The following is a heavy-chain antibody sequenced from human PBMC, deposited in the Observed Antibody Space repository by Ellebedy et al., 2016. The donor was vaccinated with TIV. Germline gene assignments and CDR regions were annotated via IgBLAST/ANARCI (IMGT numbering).Heavy chain of an antibody. CDR3: AKDPPLGEPAAIWGDLKTKWFDP. Sequence: SLKISCIASGFTFDDYGMDWVRQRPGKGLEWVSGISWNGRSLGYADSVKGRFTISRDNAKNSLFLQMNSLRAEDTAVYYCAKDPPLGEPAAIWGDLKTKWFDPWGQGTLVTVSS. J-gene: IGHJ5*02. CDR1: GFTFDDYG. D-gene: IGHD2-2*02. CDR2: ISWNGRSL. V-gene: IGHV3-9*01.